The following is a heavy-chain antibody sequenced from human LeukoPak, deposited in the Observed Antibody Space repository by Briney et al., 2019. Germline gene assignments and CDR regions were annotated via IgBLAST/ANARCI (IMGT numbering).Heavy chain of an antibody. CDR3: ATLSFADDSHY. CDR2: IHPNSGAT. V-gene: IGHV1-2*02. Sequence: ASVKVSCKASGYTFTGYYMNWVRQAPGQGLEWVGWIHPNSGATNYAQKFQGRVTMTRDTSISTAYMELSRLRSDDTAVYYCATLSFADDSHYWGQGTLVTVSS. CDR1: GYTFTGYY. J-gene: IGHJ4*02. D-gene: IGHD3-22*01.